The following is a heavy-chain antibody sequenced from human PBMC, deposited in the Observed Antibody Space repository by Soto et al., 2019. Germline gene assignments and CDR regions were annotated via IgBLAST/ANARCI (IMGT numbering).Heavy chain of an antibody. Sequence: QVQLVESGGGVVQPGRSLRRSCAASGFTFSSYGMHWVRQAPGKGLEWVAVISYDGSNKYYADSVKGRFTISRDNSKNTLYLQMNSLRAEDTAVYYCAKDNGGLLTGSYYYGMDVWGQGTTVTVSS. J-gene: IGHJ6*02. V-gene: IGHV3-30*18. CDR1: GFTFSSYG. CDR2: ISYDGSNK. D-gene: IGHD7-27*01. CDR3: AKDNGGLLTGSYYYGMDV.